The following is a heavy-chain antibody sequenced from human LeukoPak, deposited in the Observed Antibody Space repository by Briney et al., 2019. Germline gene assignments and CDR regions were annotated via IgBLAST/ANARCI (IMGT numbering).Heavy chain of an antibody. V-gene: IGHV3-7*01. D-gene: IGHD2-21*01. CDR3: AKFRAISDYYYMDV. CDR2: IKQDGSEK. Sequence: PGGSLRLSCAASGFTFSSYWMSWVRQAPGKGLEWVANIKQDGSEKYYVDSVKGRFTISRDNAKNSLYLQMNSLRAEDTAVYYCAKFRAISDYYYMDVWGKGTTVTVSS. CDR1: GFTFSSYW. J-gene: IGHJ6*03.